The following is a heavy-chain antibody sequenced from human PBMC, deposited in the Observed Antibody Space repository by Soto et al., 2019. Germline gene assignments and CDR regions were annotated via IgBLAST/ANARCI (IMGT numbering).Heavy chain of an antibody. J-gene: IGHJ4*02. D-gene: IGHD5-18*01. CDR3: ARTTYNYGCYYFDS. V-gene: IGHV4-31*03. Sequence: PSETPSLTCTVSGGSVSSGGYDWSWIHQHPGKGLEWIGYIYNSGSTNYNPSLRSRVTISVDTPNNQFSLKLSSVTAADTALYYCARTTYNYGCYYFDSWGQGTLVTVSS. CDR1: GGSVSSGGYD. CDR2: IYNSGST.